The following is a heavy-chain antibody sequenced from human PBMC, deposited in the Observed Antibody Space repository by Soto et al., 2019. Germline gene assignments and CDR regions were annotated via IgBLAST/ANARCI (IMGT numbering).Heavy chain of an antibody. CDR2: IIPLVGTA. Sequence: QVQLVQSGAEVKKPGSSVNVSCNASVGTFSSYGISWVRQAPGQGLEGRGGIIPLVGTANYAQKFQGRVTITAADSTSTAYMELSSLSSEDTAVYYSTAGEHYDILTGYFYSYGMDVWGQGTTVTVSS. J-gene: IGHJ6*02. CDR1: VGTFSSYG. CDR3: TAGEHYDILTGYFYSYGMDV. V-gene: IGHV1-69*01. D-gene: IGHD3-9*01.